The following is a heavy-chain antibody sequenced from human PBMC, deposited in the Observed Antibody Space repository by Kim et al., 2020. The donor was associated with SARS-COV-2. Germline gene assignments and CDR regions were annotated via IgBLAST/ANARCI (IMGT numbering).Heavy chain of an antibody. CDR2: IDPSDSYT. Sequence: GESLKISCKGSGYSFTSYWISWVRQMPGKGLEWMGRIDPSDSYTNYSPSFQGHVTISADKSISTAYLQWSSLKASDTAMYYCARDEVYCSSTSCYYYYGMDVWGQGTTVTVSS. CDR3: ARDEVYCSSTSCYYYYGMDV. V-gene: IGHV5-10-1*01. D-gene: IGHD2-2*01. CDR1: GYSFTSYW. J-gene: IGHJ6*02.